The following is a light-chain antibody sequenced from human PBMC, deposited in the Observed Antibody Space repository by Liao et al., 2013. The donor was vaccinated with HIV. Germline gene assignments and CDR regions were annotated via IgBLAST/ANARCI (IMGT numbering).Light chain of an antibody. CDR2: QDR. Sequence: SYELTQPPSVSVFPGETASITCSGEKLGDKYACWYQQRPGQSPVLIIYQDRKRPSGIPERFSGSNSGNTATLTISGTQAMDEADYYCQVWDRASDHLVFGGGTELTVL. CDR1: KLGDKY. V-gene: IGLV3-1*01. CDR3: QVWDRASDHLV. J-gene: IGLJ2*01.